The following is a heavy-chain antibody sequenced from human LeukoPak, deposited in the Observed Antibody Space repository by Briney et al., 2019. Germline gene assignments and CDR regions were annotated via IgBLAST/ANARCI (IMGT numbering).Heavy chain of an antibody. CDR2: ISAYNGNT. J-gene: IGHJ5*02. CDR1: GYTFTSYG. V-gene: IGHV1-18*01. D-gene: IGHD3-10*01. Sequence: ASVKVSCKASGYTFTSYGISWVRQAPGQGLEWMGWISAYNGNTNYAQKLQGRVTMTTDTSTSTAYMELRSLRSDDTAVYYCARDPIAMARGQNSPYNWFDPWGQGTLVTVSS. CDR3: ARDPIAMARGQNSPYNWFDP.